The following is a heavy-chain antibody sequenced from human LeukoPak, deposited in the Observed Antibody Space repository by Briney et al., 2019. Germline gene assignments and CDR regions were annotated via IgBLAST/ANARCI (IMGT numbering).Heavy chain of an antibody. CDR2: INHSGST. Sequence: KPSETLSLTCTVSGGSISSYYWSWIRQPPGKGLEWIGEINHSGSTNYNPSLKSRVTISVDTSKNQFSLKLSSVTAADTAVYYCARREWSGYYTRAFDIWGQGTMVTVSS. CDR3: ARREWSGYYTRAFDI. V-gene: IGHV4-34*01. J-gene: IGHJ3*02. D-gene: IGHD3-3*01. CDR1: GGSISSYY.